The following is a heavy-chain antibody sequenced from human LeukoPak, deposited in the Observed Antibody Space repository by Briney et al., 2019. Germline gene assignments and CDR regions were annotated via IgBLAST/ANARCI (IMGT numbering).Heavy chain of an antibody. CDR3: ARHSSSGSPVDY. CDR1: GGSISSYY. D-gene: IGHD3-22*01. Sequence: PSETLSLTCTVSGGSISSYYWSWIRQPPGKGLEWIGYIYYSGNTNYNPSLKSRVTISVDTSKSQFSLKLSSVTAADTAVYYRARHSSSGSPVDYWGQGTLVTVSS. CDR2: IYYSGNT. V-gene: IGHV4-59*08. J-gene: IGHJ4*02.